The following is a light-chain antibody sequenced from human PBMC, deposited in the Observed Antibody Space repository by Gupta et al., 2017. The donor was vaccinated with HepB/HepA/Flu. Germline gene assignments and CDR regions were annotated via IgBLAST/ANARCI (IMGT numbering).Light chain of an antibody. CDR1: QSVSSSF. CDR2: GAS. V-gene: IGKV3-20*01. J-gene: IGKJ2*01. Sequence: IVFTQSPGTLSLSPGEGATLSCRASQSVSSSFLAWYQQKPGQAPRLLMYGASTRATGIPDRFSGSGSGTDLTLTISRLEPEDFAVYYCQQYGNSPYTFGQGTKLEIK. CDR3: QQYGNSPYT.